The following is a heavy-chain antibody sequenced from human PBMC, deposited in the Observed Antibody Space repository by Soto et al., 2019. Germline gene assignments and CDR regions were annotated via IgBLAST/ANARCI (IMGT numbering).Heavy chain of an antibody. CDR1: GFSLSTSGVG. V-gene: IGHV2-5*02. CDR3: ARTTMIVVDPRGAFDI. CDR2: IYWDDDK. Sequence: QITLKESGPTLVKPTQTLTLTCTFSGFSLSTSGVGVGWIRQPPGKALEWLALIYWDDDKRYSPSLKSRLTITKDHSKRQVVLTMTNMDPEDTATYCCARTTMIVVDPRGAFDIWGQGTMVTVSS. D-gene: IGHD3-22*01. J-gene: IGHJ3*02.